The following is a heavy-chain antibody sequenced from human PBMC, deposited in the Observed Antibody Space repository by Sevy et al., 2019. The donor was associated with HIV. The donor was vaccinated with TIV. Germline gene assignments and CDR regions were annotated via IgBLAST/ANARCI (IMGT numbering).Heavy chain of an antibody. D-gene: IGHD6-13*01. CDR3: TRWKAAQSIFDY. CDR1: GFTFGDYC. Sequence: GGSLRLSCTASGFTFGDYCMSWVRQAPGKGLEWVAFLKSDVYGGTVDHAASGRGRFVISTDDSKTIAYLQMNDLKTGDTGVYYCTRWKAAQSIFDYWGQGALVTVSS. CDR2: LKSDVYGGTV. V-gene: IGHV3-49*04. J-gene: IGHJ4*02.